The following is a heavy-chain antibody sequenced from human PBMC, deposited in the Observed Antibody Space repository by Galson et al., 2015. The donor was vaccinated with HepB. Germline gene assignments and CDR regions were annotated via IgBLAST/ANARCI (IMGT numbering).Heavy chain of an antibody. CDR1: GGTFSSYA. Sequence: SVKVSCKASGGTFSSYAISWVRRAPGQGLEWMGRIIPILGTANNAQKFQGRVTITAGKSTSTAYMELSSLRSEDTAVYYCARERDFYLGIYYLDYWGQGTLVTVSS. D-gene: IGHD7-27*01. V-gene: IGHV1-69*04. CDR3: ARERDFYLGIYYLDY. J-gene: IGHJ4*02. CDR2: IIPILGTA.